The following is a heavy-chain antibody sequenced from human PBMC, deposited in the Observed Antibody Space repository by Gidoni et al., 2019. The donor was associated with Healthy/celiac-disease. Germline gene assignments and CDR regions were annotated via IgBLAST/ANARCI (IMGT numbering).Heavy chain of an antibody. Sequence: QVQLVESGGGVVQPGRSLRLSCAASGFTFSSYGMHWVRQAPGKGLEWVAVIWYDGSNKYYADSVKGRFTISRDNSKNTLYLQMNSLRAEDTAVYYCARDGGGRDYYDFWSGYYTPPSYYFDYWGQGTLVTVSS. D-gene: IGHD3-3*01. J-gene: IGHJ4*02. CDR1: GFTFSSYG. CDR3: ARDGGGRDYYDFWSGYYTPPSYYFDY. CDR2: IWYDGSNK. V-gene: IGHV3-33*01.